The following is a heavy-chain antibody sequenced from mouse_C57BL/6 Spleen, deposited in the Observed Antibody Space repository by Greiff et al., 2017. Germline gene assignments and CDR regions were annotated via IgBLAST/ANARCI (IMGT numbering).Heavy chain of an antibody. V-gene: IGHV3-6*01. CDR2: ISYDGSN. CDR3: AREDDGYSGYFDY. D-gene: IGHD2-3*01. J-gene: IGHJ2*01. CDR1: GYSITSGYY. Sequence: EVKLMESGPGLVKPSQSLSLTCSVTGYSITSGYYWNWIRQFPGNKLEWMGYISYDGSNNYNPSLKNRISITRDTSKNQFFLKLNSVTTEDTATYYCAREDDGYSGYFDYWGQGTTLTVSS.